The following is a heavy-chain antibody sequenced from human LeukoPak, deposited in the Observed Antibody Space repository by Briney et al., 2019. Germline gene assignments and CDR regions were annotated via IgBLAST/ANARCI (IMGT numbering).Heavy chain of an antibody. CDR3: ANDYRGAFDY. CDR2: IKSKSDGGTT. V-gene: IGHV3-15*01. CDR1: EFTFINAW. Sequence: GGSLTLSCAASEFTFINAWMSWVRQAPGKGLEWVGRIKSKSDGGTTDYAAPVKGGFTISRDDSKNTLYLQMNSLKTEDTATYYCANDYRGAFDYWGQGTLVTVSS. J-gene: IGHJ4*02. D-gene: IGHD4-11*01.